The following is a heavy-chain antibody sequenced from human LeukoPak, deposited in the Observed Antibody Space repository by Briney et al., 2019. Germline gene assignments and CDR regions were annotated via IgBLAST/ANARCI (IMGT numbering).Heavy chain of an antibody. CDR1: GFTFSNYG. V-gene: IGHV3-33*08. Sequence: GGSLRLSCAASGFTFSNYGMSWVRQAPGKGLEWVAVIWYDGSIKYYADSMKGRFTISRDNSQNTLYLQMNSLRVEDAAVYYCARGVYCSSPDCYPFGSWGQGTLVTVSS. CDR2: IWYDGSIK. D-gene: IGHD2-2*01. CDR3: ARGVYCSSPDCYPFGS. J-gene: IGHJ4*02.